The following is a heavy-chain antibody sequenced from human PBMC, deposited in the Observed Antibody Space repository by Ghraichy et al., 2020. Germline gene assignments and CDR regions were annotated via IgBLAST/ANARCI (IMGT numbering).Heavy chain of an antibody. D-gene: IGHD2-8*01. Sequence: SETLSLTCAVDDGSFSGFYWTWIRQSPGKGLEWVGEITHRGTNEYNPSLRGRVIISADASKRQFSLKLDSVTAADSAIYYCARGFFTKYFDVWGQGTQVTVSS. V-gene: IGHV4-34*01. CDR1: DGSFSGFY. J-gene: IGHJ4*02. CDR2: ITHRGTN. CDR3: ARGFFTKYFDV.